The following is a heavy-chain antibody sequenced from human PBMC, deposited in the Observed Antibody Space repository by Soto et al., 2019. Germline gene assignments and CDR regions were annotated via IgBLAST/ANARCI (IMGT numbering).Heavy chain of an antibody. V-gene: IGHV1-69*13. CDR3: AREPVPAGSYPFDY. Sequence: GASVKVSCKASGGTFSSYAISWVRQAPGQGLEWMGGIIPIFGTANYAQKFQGRVTITADESTSTAYMELSSLRSEDTAVYYCAREPVPAGSYPFDYWGQGTLVTVSS. J-gene: IGHJ4*02. D-gene: IGHD1-26*01. CDR2: IIPIFGTA. CDR1: GGTFSSYA.